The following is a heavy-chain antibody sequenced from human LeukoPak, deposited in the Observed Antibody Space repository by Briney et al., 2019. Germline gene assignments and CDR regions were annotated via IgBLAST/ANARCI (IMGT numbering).Heavy chain of an antibody. Sequence: PGGSLRLSCAASGFTFSSYGMHWVRQAPGKGLEWVAVIWYDGSNKYYADSVKGRFTISRDNSKNTLYLQMNSLRAEDTAVYYCARGSWFGELLYDYFDYWGQGTLVTVSS. J-gene: IGHJ4*02. CDR2: IWYDGSNK. V-gene: IGHV3-33*01. CDR1: GFTFSSYG. CDR3: ARGSWFGELLYDYFDY. D-gene: IGHD3-10*01.